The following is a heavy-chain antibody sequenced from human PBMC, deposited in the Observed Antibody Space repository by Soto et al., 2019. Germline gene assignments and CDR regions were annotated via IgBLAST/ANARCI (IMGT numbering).Heavy chain of an antibody. CDR3: ATQLNGALAF. V-gene: IGHV1-69*15. CDR1: GGTFSTSA. D-gene: IGHD7-27*01. Sequence: QVQLVQSGAEVRKPGSSVKVSCKASGGTFSTSAMNWVRQAPGQGLEWMGSIIPVFGTATYAQSFQGRLTITAAGATTTGYMELSSLRSEDTAVYYCATQLNGALAFWGQGTLLIVSS. J-gene: IGHJ4*02. CDR2: IIPVFGTA.